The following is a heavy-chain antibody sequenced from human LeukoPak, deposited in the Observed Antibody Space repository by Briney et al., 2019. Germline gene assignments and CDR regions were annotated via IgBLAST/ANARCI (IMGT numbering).Heavy chain of an antibody. D-gene: IGHD3-22*01. Sequence: ASVTVSCKVSGKTLTELSMYWVRLAPGKGLEWMVRFDPEDGETIYGQKFQGRITLTEDTSTDTAYMELSSLRSEDTAVYYCTTDPTYYPDSSGYLVYWGQGTLVTVSS. J-gene: IGHJ4*02. CDR1: GKTLTELS. CDR2: FDPEDGET. V-gene: IGHV1-24*01. CDR3: TTDPTYYPDSSGYLVY.